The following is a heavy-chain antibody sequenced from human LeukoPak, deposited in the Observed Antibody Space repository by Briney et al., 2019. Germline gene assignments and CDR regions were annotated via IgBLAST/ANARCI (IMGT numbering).Heavy chain of an antibody. CDR3: ASDRRIQLWPLDY. CDR2: IWYDGSNK. J-gene: IGHJ4*02. Sequence: GGSLRLSCAASGFTFSSYGMHWVRQAPGKGLGWVAVIWYDGSNKYYADSVKGRFTISRDNSKNTLYLQMNSLRAEDTAVYHCASDRRIQLWPLDYWGQGTLVTVSS. D-gene: IGHD5-18*01. CDR1: GFTFSSYG. V-gene: IGHV3-33*08.